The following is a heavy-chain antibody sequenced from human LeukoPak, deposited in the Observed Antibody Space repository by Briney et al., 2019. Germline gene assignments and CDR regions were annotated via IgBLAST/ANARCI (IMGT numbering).Heavy chain of an antibody. CDR3: ARGYKGLNYFDY. Sequence: ASVKVSCKASGYTFTGYYIHWVRQAPGQGLEWMGWINPNSGGTNYAQKFQGRVTMTRDTSISTAYMELSRLRSDDTAVYYCARGYKGLNYFDYWGQGTLVTVSS. CDR2: INPNSGGT. J-gene: IGHJ4*02. D-gene: IGHD3-10*01. CDR1: GYTFTGYY. V-gene: IGHV1-2*02.